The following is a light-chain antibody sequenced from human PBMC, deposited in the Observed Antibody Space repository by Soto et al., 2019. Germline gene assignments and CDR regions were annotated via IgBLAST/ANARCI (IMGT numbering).Light chain of an antibody. CDR1: QSVSSN. CDR2: GAS. Sequence: EIVMTQSPATLSVSPGERATLSCRASQSVSSNLAWYQQKPGQAPRLLIYGASTRATGIPARFSGSGSGTEFTLTISSLQSEDFATYYCQQYNSYSGMYTFGQGTKLEIK. CDR3: QQYNSYSGMYT. J-gene: IGKJ2*01. V-gene: IGKV3-15*01.